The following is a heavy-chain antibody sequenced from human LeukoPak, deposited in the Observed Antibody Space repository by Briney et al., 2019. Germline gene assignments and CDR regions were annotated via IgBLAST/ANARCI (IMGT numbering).Heavy chain of an antibody. Sequence: PSETLSLTCIVSGGSMTNYYWHWIRQSAGEGLEWLGHISGTGNTDFNPSLNSRLTISIDKSQNQFSLKLKSVTAADTAVYYCARDSDFWSGYLGDWDYWGQGPLVTVSS. CDR3: ARDSDFWSGYLGDWDY. J-gene: IGHJ4*02. V-gene: IGHV4-4*07. CDR2: ISGTGNT. D-gene: IGHD3-3*01. CDR1: GGSMTNYY.